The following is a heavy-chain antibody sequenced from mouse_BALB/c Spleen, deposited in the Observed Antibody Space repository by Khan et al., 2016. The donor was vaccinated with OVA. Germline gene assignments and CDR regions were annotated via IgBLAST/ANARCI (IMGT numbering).Heavy chain of an antibody. CDR3: ARRVLRWDFDY. J-gene: IGHJ2*01. CDR1: GYTFINYW. D-gene: IGHD1-1*01. CDR2: INPTTGYT. V-gene: IGHV1-7*01. Sequence: QVQLQQSGAELAKPGASVKMSCKASGYTFINYWMNWVKQRPGQGLEWIGYINPTTGYTEYNLKFKDKATLTADKSSSTAHMQLSSLTSEDSAVYYCARRVLRWDFDYWGQGTTLTVSS.